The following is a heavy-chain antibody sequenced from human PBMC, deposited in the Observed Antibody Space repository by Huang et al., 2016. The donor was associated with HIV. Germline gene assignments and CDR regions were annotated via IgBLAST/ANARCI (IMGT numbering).Heavy chain of an antibody. V-gene: IGHV4-34*02. CDR2: ISQSGIT. CDR3: ARAPAGNDYSLYHYYGLDI. Sequence: QGRLQQWGAGLLKPSETLSLTCAVYSGSFSRYYWTWVRQPPGKGLEWIGEISQSGITNYNASLESRVTISGDTSKNQFSLKMTSMTAADTAVYYCARAPAGNDYSLYHYYGLDIWGQGTPVTVSS. J-gene: IGHJ6*02. D-gene: IGHD2-21*01. CDR1: SGSFSRYY.